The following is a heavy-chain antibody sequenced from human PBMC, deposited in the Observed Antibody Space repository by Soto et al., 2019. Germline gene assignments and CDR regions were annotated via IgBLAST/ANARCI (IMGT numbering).Heavy chain of an antibody. J-gene: IGHJ5*02. CDR1: GGSISSYY. Sequence: QVQLQESGPGLVKPSETLSLTCTVSGGSISSYYWSWIRQPPGTGLEWVGYSYYSGSTNYNPSLKSRVTTSVDTSKNQCSLKLRSVTAADTAVYYCARVLIAARPGWFDPWGQGTLVTVSS. V-gene: IGHV4-59*01. D-gene: IGHD6-6*01. CDR3: ARVLIAARPGWFDP. CDR2: SYYSGST.